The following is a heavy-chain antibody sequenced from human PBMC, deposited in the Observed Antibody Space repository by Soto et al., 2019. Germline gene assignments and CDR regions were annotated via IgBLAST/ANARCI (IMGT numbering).Heavy chain of an antibody. J-gene: IGHJ4*02. CDR3: ARYGTNGYNLGY. CDR2: ISHSGDT. D-gene: IGHD2-8*01. CDR1: GDSIRSSW. V-gene: IGHV4-4*02. Sequence: QVQLQESGPGLVKPSGTLSLTCAVSGDSIRSSWWSWVRQPPGKGLEWIGEISHSGDTNYNPSLKSPVTMSVDKSKNQFSLELSSVTAADTAVYYCARYGTNGYNLGYWGQGTLVTVSS.